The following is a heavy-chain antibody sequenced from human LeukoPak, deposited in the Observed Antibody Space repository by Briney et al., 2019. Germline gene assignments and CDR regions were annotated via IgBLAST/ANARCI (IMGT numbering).Heavy chain of an antibody. CDR3: ARDSSSSGIDY. D-gene: IGHD6-6*01. J-gene: IGHJ4*02. V-gene: IGHV3-7*01. Sequence: GGSLRLSCAASGFTFSSSWMSWVRQAPGKGLEWVANINEDGSEKYYVDSVKGRFTISRDNAKNSLYLQMNSLRVEDTAVYYCARDSSSSGIDYWGQGTLVTVSS. CDR2: INEDGSEK. CDR1: GFTFSSSW.